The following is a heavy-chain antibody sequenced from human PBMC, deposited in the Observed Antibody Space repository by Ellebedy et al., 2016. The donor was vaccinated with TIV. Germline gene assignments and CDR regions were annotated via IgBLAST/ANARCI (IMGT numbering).Heavy chain of an antibody. CDR2: IRGSGDGI. V-gene: IGHV3-23*01. CDR3: AEEGGSSRGASGMDV. Sequence: PGGSLRLSCAASGFTFSTYAMNWIRHGPGKGLEWVAVIRGSGDGIDYADSVKGRFTISRDISKNTLYLQMNSLRVDDTAVYYCAEEGGSSRGASGMDVWGQGTAVVVSS. D-gene: IGHD6-6*01. CDR1: GFTFSTYA. J-gene: IGHJ6*02.